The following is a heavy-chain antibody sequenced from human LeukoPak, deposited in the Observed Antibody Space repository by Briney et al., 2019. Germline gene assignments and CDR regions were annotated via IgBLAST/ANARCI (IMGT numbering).Heavy chain of an antibody. CDR3: ARGLNGSGT. CDR1: GGSFSGYY. CDR2: INHSGST. D-gene: IGHD3-10*01. V-gene: IGHV4-34*01. Sequence: PSETLSLTCAVYGGSFSGYYWSWIRQPPGKGLEWIGEINHSGSTNYNPSLKSRVTISVDTSKNQFSLKLSSVTAADTAVYYWARGLNGSGTWGQGTLVTVSS. J-gene: IGHJ5*02.